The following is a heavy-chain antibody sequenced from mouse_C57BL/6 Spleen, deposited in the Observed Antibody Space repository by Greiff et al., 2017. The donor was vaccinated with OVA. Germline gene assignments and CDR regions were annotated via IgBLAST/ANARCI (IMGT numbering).Heavy chain of an antibody. V-gene: IGHV1-55*01. CDR3: AVDSSGRDY. D-gene: IGHD3-2*02. CDR2: IYPGSGST. Sequence: VQLQQPGAELVKPGASVKMSCKASGYTFTSYWITWVKQRPGQGLEWIGDIYPGSGSTNYNEKFKSKATLTVDTPSSTAYMQLSSLTSEDSAVYYCAVDSSGRDYWGQGTTLTVSS. J-gene: IGHJ2*01. CDR1: GYTFTSYW.